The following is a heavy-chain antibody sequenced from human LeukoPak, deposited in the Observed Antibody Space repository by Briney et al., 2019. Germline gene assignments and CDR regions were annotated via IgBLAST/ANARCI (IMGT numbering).Heavy chain of an antibody. CDR2: ISSSSSYI. Sequence: GGSLRLSCAASGFTVSNKYMSWVRQAPGKGLEWVSSISSSSSYIYYADSVKGRFTISRDNAKNSLYLQMNSLRAEDTAVYYCARYYYDSSGPDYWGQGTLVTVSS. D-gene: IGHD3-22*01. J-gene: IGHJ4*02. V-gene: IGHV3-21*01. CDR3: ARYYYDSSGPDY. CDR1: GFTVSNKY.